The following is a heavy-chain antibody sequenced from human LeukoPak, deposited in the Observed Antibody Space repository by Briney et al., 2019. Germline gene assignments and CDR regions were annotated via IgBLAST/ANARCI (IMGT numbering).Heavy chain of an antibody. CDR2: INHSGST. V-gene: IGHV4-34*01. J-gene: IGHJ4*02. D-gene: IGHD2-2*01. CDR3: ARSLYHLPFYSAFDY. CDR1: GGSFSGYY. Sequence: SETLSLTCAVYGGSFSGYYWSWIRQPPGKGLEWIGEINHSGSTNYNPSLKSRVTISVDTSKNQFSLKLSSVTAADTAVYYCARSLYHLPFYSAFDYWGQGTLVTVSS.